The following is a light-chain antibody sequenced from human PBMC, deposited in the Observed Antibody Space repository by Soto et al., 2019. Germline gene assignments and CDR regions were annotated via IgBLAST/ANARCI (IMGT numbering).Light chain of an antibody. CDR2: DVS. CDR3: SSYRASSTTHYV. V-gene: IGLV2-14*03. CDR1: SSDVGGYNY. Sequence: QSVLTQPASLSGSPGQLITISCTGTSSDVGGYNYVSWYQQHPGKAPKLMIYDVSNRPSGVSNRFSGSKSGNTASLTISGLQAEDEADYYCSSYRASSTTHYVFGTGTKLTVL. J-gene: IGLJ1*01.